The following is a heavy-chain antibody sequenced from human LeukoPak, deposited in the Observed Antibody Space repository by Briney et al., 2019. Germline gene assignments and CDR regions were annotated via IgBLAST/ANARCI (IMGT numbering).Heavy chain of an antibody. D-gene: IGHD3-16*01. Sequence: SVKVSCKASGGTFSSYAISWVRQAPGQGLEWMGGIIPIFGTANYAQKFQGRVTITADESTSTAYMELSSLRSEDTAVYYCARGYYDYVWGSFHYYFDYWGQGTLVTVSS. V-gene: IGHV1-69*01. CDR2: IIPIFGTA. J-gene: IGHJ4*02. CDR1: GGTFSSYA. CDR3: ARGYYDYVWGSFHYYFDY.